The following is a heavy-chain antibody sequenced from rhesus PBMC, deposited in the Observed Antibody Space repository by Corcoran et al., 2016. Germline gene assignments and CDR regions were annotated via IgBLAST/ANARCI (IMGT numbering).Heavy chain of an antibody. J-gene: IGHJ2*01. Sequence: QVTLKESGPALVKPTQTLTLTCTFSGFSISTTGTGVGWIRQPPGKALEWLASIYWSDSKYYSTSVMSRLTISMDTSKNQVVLTMTDMDPVDTATYYCARTYWSDWRWYFDLWGPGTPITISS. CDR1: GFSISTTGTG. V-gene: IGHV2-95*01. CDR3: ARTYWSDWRWYFDL. D-gene: IGHD3-22*01. CDR2: IYWSDSK.